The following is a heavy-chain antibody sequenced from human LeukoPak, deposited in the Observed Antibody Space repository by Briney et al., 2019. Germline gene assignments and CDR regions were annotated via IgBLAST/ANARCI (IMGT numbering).Heavy chain of an antibody. J-gene: IGHJ6*02. CDR2: ITIDGSST. V-gene: IGHV3-74*03. CDR1: GATSRNSW. CDR3: TRDRFYAMDA. Sequence: GGSLRPSCVASGATSRNSWMHWVRHAPGKGLEWVSRITIDGSSTTYADSVKGRFTISRDSAKNTLYLQMNNLRAEDTAVYYCTRDRFYAMDAWGQGTTVTVSS.